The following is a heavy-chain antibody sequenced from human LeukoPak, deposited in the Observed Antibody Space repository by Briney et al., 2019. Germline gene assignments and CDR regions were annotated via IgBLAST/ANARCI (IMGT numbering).Heavy chain of an antibody. J-gene: IGHJ4*02. CDR2: IKQDGSTN. Sequence: GGSLRLSCAASGFTFPNSWMAWVRQAPGKGLEWVANIKQDGSTNHYADSLKGRFTISRDNPKNSLYLQMNSLRADDTAVYYCARDTDGSLDYWGQGILVTVAS. D-gene: IGHD1-26*01. CDR3: ARDTDGSLDY. V-gene: IGHV3-7*01. CDR1: GFTFPNSW.